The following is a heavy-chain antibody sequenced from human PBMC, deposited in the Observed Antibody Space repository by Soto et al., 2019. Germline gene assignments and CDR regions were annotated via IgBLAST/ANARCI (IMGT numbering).Heavy chain of an antibody. D-gene: IGHD3-3*01. CDR3: ARGITIFGVVIPTGGGYYYYMDV. Sequence: PSETLSLTCVVYGESLSDNSWSWIRQSPDKGLEWIGQISHSGSTKYSPSLKSRVTISVDTSKNQFSLKLSSVTAADTAVYYCARGITIFGVVIPTGGGYYYYMDVWGKGTTVTVSS. CDR2: ISHSGST. V-gene: IGHV4-34*01. CDR1: GESLSDNS. J-gene: IGHJ6*03.